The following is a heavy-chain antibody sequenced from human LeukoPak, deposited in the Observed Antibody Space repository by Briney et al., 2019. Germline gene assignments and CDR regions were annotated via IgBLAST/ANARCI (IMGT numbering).Heavy chain of an antibody. D-gene: IGHD2-2*01. V-gene: IGHV4-34*01. CDR1: GGSFSGYY. CDR2: INHSGST. CDR3: ARGAGPAAILAYFDY. Sequence: SETLSLTCAVYGGSFSGYYWSWIRQPPGKGLEWIGEINHSGSTNYNPSLKSRVTISVDTSKNQFSLKLSSVTAADTAVYYCARGAGPAAILAYFDYWGQGTLVTVSS. J-gene: IGHJ4*02.